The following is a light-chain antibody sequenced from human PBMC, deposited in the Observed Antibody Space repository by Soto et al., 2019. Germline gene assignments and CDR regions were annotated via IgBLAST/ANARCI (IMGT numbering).Light chain of an antibody. CDR2: DVS. CDR3: CSYAGSSAYV. CDR1: SSDVGGYNH. J-gene: IGLJ1*01. Sequence: QSLRTQPPSVFRAPGQSGTISCTGTSSDVGGYNHVSWYQQNPGEAPKVMIFDVSKRPSGVPDRFSGSKSDNTASLTISGLQAEDEADYYCCSYAGSSAYVFGAGTKVTVL. V-gene: IGLV2-11*01.